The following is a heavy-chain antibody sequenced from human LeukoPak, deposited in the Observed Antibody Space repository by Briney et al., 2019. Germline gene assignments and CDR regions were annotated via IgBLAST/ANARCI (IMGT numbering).Heavy chain of an antibody. Sequence: SVKVSCKASGYTFTSYYMHWVRQAPGQGLEWMGRIIPILGIANYAQKFQGRVTITADKSTSTAYMELSSLRSEDTAVYYCARDYGGNARFDPWGQGTLVTVPS. CDR1: GYTFTSYY. CDR2: IIPILGIA. V-gene: IGHV1-69*04. J-gene: IGHJ5*02. D-gene: IGHD4-23*01. CDR3: ARDYGGNARFDP.